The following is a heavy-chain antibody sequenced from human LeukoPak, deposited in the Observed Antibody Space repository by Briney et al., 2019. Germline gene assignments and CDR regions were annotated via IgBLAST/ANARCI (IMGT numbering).Heavy chain of an antibody. Sequence: GGSLTLSCAASGFTFSSYWMSWVRQAPGKGLEWVANIKQDGSEKYYVDSVKGRFTISRDNAKNSPYLQMNSLRAEDTAVYYRATKDYGDYETFDYWGQGTLVTVSS. V-gene: IGHV3-7*05. CDR3: ATKDYGDYETFDY. CDR2: IKQDGSEK. CDR1: GFTFSSYW. J-gene: IGHJ4*02. D-gene: IGHD4-17*01.